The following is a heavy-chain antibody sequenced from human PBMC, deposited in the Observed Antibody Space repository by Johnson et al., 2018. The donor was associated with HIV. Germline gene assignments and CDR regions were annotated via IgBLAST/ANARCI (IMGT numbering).Heavy chain of an antibody. CDR1: GFTFSSYA. J-gene: IGHJ3*01. V-gene: IGHV3-30*14. CDR2: ISYDGSNK. D-gene: IGHD3-10*01. Sequence: VVQPGRSLRLSCAASGFTFSSYAMHWVRQAPGKGLEWVAVISYDGSNKYYADSVKGRFTISRDNSKSTLYLQMNSLRAEDTAVYYCARWVMVRGREGFDVWGQGTMVTVSS. CDR3: ARWVMVRGREGFDV.